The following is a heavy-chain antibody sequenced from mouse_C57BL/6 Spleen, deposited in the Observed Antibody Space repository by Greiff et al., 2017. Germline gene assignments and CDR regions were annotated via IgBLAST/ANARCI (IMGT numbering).Heavy chain of an antibody. V-gene: IGHV5-6*01. D-gene: IGHD4-1*01. Sequence: EVQVVESGGDLVKPGGSLKLSCAASGFTFSSYGMSWVRQTPDKRLEWVATISSGGSYTYYPDSVKGRFTISRDNAKNTLYLQMSSLKSEDTAMYYCARHLLTGDYAMDYWGQGTSVTVSS. J-gene: IGHJ4*01. CDR3: ARHLLTGDYAMDY. CDR1: GFTFSSYG. CDR2: ISSGGSYT.